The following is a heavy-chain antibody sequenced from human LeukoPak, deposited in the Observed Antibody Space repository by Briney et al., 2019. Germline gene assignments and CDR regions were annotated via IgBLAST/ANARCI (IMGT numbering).Heavy chain of an antibody. Sequence: GGSLRLSCAASGFTFSDYSMNWVRQAPGKGLEWVSSISSSSSYIYYADSVKGRFTISRDNAKNSLYLQMNSLRAEDTAVYYCARGPRYDFWSGYYTQFDYWGQGTLVTVSS. CDR1: GFTFSDYS. CDR2: ISSSSSYI. D-gene: IGHD3-3*01. V-gene: IGHV3-21*01. J-gene: IGHJ4*02. CDR3: ARGPRYDFWSGYYTQFDY.